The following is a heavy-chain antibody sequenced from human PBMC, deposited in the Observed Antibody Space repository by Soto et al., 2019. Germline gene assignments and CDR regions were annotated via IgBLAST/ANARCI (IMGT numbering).Heavy chain of an antibody. J-gene: IGHJ4*02. CDR1: GGSISSGGYY. D-gene: IGHD2-2*01. CDR3: ARGRIVLVPAAIHY. Sequence: QVQLQESGPGLVKPSQTLSLTCTVSGGSISSGGYYWSWIRQHPGKGLEWIGYIYYSGSTYYNPSLKSRVTIPVATSKNQFSLKLSSVTAADTAVYYCARGRIVLVPAAIHYWGQGTLVTVSS. V-gene: IGHV4-31*03. CDR2: IYYSGST.